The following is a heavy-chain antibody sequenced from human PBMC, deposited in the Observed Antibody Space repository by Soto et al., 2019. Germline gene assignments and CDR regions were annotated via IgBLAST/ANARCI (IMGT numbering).Heavy chain of an antibody. D-gene: IGHD3-16*02. J-gene: IGHJ5*02. CDR3: ARALRLGELSPKRGFDP. CDR2: ISYDGSNK. CDR1: GFTFSSYA. V-gene: IGHV3-30-3*01. Sequence: QVQLVESGGGVVQPGRSLRLSCAASGFTFSSYAMHWVRQAPGKGLEWVAVISYDGSNKYYADSVKGRFTISRDNSKNTLYLQMNSLRAEDTAVYYCARALRLGELSPKRGFDPWGQGTLVTVSS.